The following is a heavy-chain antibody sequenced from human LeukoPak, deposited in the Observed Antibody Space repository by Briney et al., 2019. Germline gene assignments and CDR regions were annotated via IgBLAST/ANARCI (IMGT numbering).Heavy chain of an antibody. V-gene: IGHV3-7*03. CDR1: GFMLSMHW. J-gene: IGHJ1*01. D-gene: IGHD1-26*01. Sequence: GGSLRLSCAASGFMLSMHWMSWVRQAPGKGLEWVANIKQDGSEKYYVDSVKGRFTISRDNAKNSLYLQMNSLRAEDTALYYCAKDIWSSYSFAYFQHWGQGTLVTVSS. CDR3: AKDIWSSYSFAYFQH. CDR2: IKQDGSEK.